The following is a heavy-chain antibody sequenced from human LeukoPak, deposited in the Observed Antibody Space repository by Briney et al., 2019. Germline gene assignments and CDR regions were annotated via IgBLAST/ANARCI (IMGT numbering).Heavy chain of an antibody. CDR3: ARAMDSSGYYAVY. CDR1: GFTFSSYG. V-gene: IGHV3-33*01. J-gene: IGHJ4*02. D-gene: IGHD3-22*01. CDR2: IWYDGSNK. Sequence: GRSLRLSCAASGFTFSSYGMHWVRQAPGKGLEWVAVIWYDGSNKYYADSVKGRFTISRDNSKNTLYLQMNSLRAEDTAVYYCARAMDSSGYYAVYWGQGTLVTVSS.